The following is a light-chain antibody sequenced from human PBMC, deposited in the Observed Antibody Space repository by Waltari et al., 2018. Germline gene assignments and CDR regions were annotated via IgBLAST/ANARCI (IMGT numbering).Light chain of an antibody. CDR1: QTVLYSSNNKNY. CDR2: WAS. J-gene: IGKJ2*01. CDR3: QQYYTSPYT. Sequence: DIVMTQSPDSLAVSLGERATINCKSSQTVLYSSNNKNYLAWYQQKPGQPPQRVIYWASTRESGVPDRFSASGSGTDFNFTISSLQAEDVAVYYCQQYYTSPYTFAQGTKLEI. V-gene: IGKV4-1*01.